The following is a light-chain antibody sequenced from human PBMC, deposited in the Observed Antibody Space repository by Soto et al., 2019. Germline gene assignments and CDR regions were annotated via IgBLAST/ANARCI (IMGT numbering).Light chain of an antibody. CDR1: QSNSNL. Sequence: ITQAPSTLPAYVGAIVPTRCRASQSNSNLVAWYQQNPGTAPKLLIYQASTVESGVPWRCSGSGSGTEFTLISSSLHADDFATYCCQHGRSYSFGQGTKVDIK. J-gene: IGKJ1*01. CDR3: QHGRSYS. V-gene: IGKV1-5*01. CDR2: QAS.